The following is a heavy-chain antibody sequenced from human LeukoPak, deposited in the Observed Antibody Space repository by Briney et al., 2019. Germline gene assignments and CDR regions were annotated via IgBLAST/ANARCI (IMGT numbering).Heavy chain of an antibody. CDR2: LYTSGIT. D-gene: IGHD4-11*01. J-gene: IGHJ4*02. CDR1: GASISSGSYS. Sequence: SQTLSLTCTVSGASISSGSYSWSWIRQPAGEGLEWIGRLYTSGITNYNSSLKGRITMSVDTSKNQFSLKLSSVTAADTAVYYCARGSAYRSFDYWGQGTLVSVSS. CDR3: ARGSAYRSFDY. V-gene: IGHV4-61*02.